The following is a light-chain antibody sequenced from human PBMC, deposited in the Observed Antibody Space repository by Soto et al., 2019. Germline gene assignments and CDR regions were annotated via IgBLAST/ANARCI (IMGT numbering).Light chain of an antibody. J-gene: IGKJ1*01. CDR2: DAS. Sequence: EIVLTQSPGTLSLSPGERATLSCRASQSVSRHLAWYQQKPGQAPRLLIYDASNRATGIPARFSGSGSGTDFTLTISSLEPEDFAVYHCVQRTTWPWTCGQGSKVEIK. CDR3: VQRTTWPWT. CDR1: QSVSRH. V-gene: IGKV3-11*01.